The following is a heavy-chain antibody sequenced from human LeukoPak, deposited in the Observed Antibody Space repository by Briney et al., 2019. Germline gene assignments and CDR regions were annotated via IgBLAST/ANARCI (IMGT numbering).Heavy chain of an antibody. CDR3: ARGGQNFDFWRFDY. CDR1: GFTFTSYT. V-gene: IGHV3-23*01. D-gene: IGHD3-3*01. Sequence: GGSLRLSCAASGFTFTSYTMAWVRQFPGKGLEWVSAISGSDGNTYYADYVKGRSTISRDNSKNVVYFEMHSLRGEDTAVYFCARGGQNFDFWRFDYWGQGTLVVVSS. J-gene: IGHJ4*02. CDR2: ISGSDGNT.